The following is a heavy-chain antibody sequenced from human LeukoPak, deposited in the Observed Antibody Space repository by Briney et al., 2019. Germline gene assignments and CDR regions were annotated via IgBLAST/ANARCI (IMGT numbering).Heavy chain of an antibody. CDR3: ARDSDY. V-gene: IGHV3-30-3*01. CDR2: IPYDGNNK. Sequence: PGRSLRLSCAASGFTFSSYAMHWFRRAPGKGLEWVAVIPYDGNNKDFADSVEGRFTISRDNSKNTVYLQMNSLRPEDTAVYFCARDSDYWGQGTLVTVSS. CDR1: GFTFSSYA. J-gene: IGHJ4*02.